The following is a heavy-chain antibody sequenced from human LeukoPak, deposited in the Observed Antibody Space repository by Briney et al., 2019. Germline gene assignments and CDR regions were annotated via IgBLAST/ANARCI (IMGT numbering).Heavy chain of an antibody. D-gene: IGHD4-17*01. CDR2: ILDSGST. V-gene: IGHV4-59*12. J-gene: IGHJ4*02. CDR3: ARDTDYGDYVPRIAFDY. CDR1: GGSISSYY. Sequence: SETLSLTCTVSGGSISSYYWSWIRQPPGKGLEWIGYILDSGSTNYNPSLKSRVTISVDTSKNQFSLQLNSVTPEDTAVYYCARDTDYGDYVPRIAFDYWGQGTLVTVSS.